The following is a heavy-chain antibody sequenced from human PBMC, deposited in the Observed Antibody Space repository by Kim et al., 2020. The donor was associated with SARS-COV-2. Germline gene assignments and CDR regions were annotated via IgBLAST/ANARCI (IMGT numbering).Heavy chain of an antibody. Sequence: GGSLRLSCAASGFTFSNAWMSWVRQAPGKGLEWVGRIKSKTDGGTTDYAAPVKGRFTISRDDSKNTLYLQMNSLKTEDTAVYYCTTGLDEYYDFWSGYYHVDYWGQGTLVTVSS. D-gene: IGHD3-3*01. CDR1: GFTFSNAW. CDR3: TTGLDEYYDFWSGYYHVDY. J-gene: IGHJ4*02. V-gene: IGHV3-15*01. CDR2: IKSKTDGGTT.